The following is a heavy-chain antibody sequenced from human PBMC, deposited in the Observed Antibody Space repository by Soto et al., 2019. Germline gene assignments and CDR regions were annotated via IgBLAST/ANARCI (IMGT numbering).Heavy chain of an antibody. CDR3: ARDGDKAMVRGVPWFDP. J-gene: IGHJ5*02. CDR2: IYYSGST. V-gene: IGHV4-31*03. Sequence: QVQLQELGPGLVKPSQTLSLTCTVSGGSISSGGYYWSRIRQHPGKGLEWIVYIYYSGSTYYNSSLKSRVTISVDTSKNQFSLKLSSVTGADTDVYYCARDGDKAMVRGVPWFDPWGQGTLVTVSS. D-gene: IGHD5-18*01. CDR1: GGSISSGGYY.